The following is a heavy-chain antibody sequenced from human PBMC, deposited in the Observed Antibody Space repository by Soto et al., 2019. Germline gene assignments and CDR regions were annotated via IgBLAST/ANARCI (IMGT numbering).Heavy chain of an antibody. Sequence: VQLLESGGGLVQSGGSLRLSCVVSGLSLSSYAMSWVRQAPGQGLEWVSGISGSGDRTHYADSVRGRFTISRDNSKNTLYLQMNSLRAEDTAVYYCAKAQAPYSSSWYRDWGQGTLVTVSS. D-gene: IGHD6-13*01. CDR3: AKAQAPYSSSWYRD. CDR2: ISGSGDRT. V-gene: IGHV3-23*01. J-gene: IGHJ4*02. CDR1: GLSLSSYA.